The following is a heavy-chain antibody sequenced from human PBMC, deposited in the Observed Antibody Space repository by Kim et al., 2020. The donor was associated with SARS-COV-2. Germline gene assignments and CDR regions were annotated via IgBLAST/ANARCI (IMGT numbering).Heavy chain of an antibody. CDR1: GFMFSSYA. Sequence: GGSLRLSCAASGFMFSSYAMSWFRQAPGKVLEGFSWFIGSGGNTDYADSLKGRFTISRDNSKNTLFLQMNSLRVQDTAVYYFAKVQFLGPLYHYAMDVWGQGTTVTVSS. D-gene: IGHD3-3*01. J-gene: IGHJ6*01. CDR2: FIGSGGNT. V-gene: IGHV3-23*01. CDR3: AKVQFLGPLYHYAMDV.